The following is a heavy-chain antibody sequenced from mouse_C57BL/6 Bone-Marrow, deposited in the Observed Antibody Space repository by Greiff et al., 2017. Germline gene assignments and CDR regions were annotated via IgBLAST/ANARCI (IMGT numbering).Heavy chain of an antibody. J-gene: IGHJ3*01. V-gene: IGHV1-59*01. CDR3: ARWETAQAKAWFAY. CDR2: IDPSDSYT. CDR1: GYTFTSYW. Sequence: QVQLQQPGAELVRPGTSVKLSCKASGYTFTSYWMLWVKQRPGQGLEWIGVIDPSDSYTNYNQKFKGKATLTVDTSSSTAYMQLSSLTSEDSAVYYCARWETAQAKAWFAYWGQGTLVTVSA. D-gene: IGHD3-2*02.